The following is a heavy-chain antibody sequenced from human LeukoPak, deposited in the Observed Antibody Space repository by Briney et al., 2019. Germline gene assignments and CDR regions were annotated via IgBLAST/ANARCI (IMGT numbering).Heavy chain of an antibody. CDR2: INPNSGSS. CDR3: ARLVGCGSTNCYSPDNWFDP. V-gene: IGHV1-8*01. D-gene: IGHD2-2*01. Sequence: ASVKVSCKASGYPFNSYDINWVRQATGHGLEWMGWINPNSGSSDSAQKFQGRVTMTADTSLSTAYMELNNLRSEDTPVYYCARLVGCGSTNCYSPDNWFDPWGQGTLVTVSS. J-gene: IGHJ5*02. CDR1: GYPFNSYD.